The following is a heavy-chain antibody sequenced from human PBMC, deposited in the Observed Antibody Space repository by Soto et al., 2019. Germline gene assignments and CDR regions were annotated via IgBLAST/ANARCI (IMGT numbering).Heavy chain of an antibody. CDR1: GYSFSTYW. J-gene: IGHJ4*02. CDR2: IYPGDSDT. D-gene: IGHD3-22*01. Sequence: GESLKISCKGSGYSFSTYWFGWVRQLPGKGLEWMGIIYPGDSDTRYSPSFQGQVTISADKSITTAYLQWNSLKASDTAIYYCARPGYYDSSGFFNFDYWGQGTLVTVSS. CDR3: ARPGYYDSSGFFNFDY. V-gene: IGHV5-51*01.